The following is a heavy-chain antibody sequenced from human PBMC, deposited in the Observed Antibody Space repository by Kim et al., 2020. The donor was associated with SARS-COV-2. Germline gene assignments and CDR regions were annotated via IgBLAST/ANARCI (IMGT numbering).Heavy chain of an antibody. CDR3: QLVDYYYYMDV. Sequence: SETLSLTCAVYGGSFSGYYWSWIRQPPGKGLEWIGEINHRGSTNYNPSLKSRVTISVDTSKNQFSLKLSSVTAADTAVYYCQLVDYYYYMDVWGKGTTVT. CDR2: INHRGST. D-gene: IGHD6-6*01. V-gene: IGHV4-34*01. J-gene: IGHJ6*03. CDR1: GGSFSGYY.